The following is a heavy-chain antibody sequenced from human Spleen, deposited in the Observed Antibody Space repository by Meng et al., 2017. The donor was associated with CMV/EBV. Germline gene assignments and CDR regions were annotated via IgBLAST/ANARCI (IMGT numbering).Heavy chain of an antibody. CDR3: ATAYDQLGY. V-gene: IGHV1-69-2*01. CDR1: GYTFSDYK. D-gene: IGHD2-2*01. CDR2: GDPEDGET. Sequence: KISCRVSGYTFSDYKIPWVQQALGKGLEWMGLGDPEDGETTYAEKFLGRITLTADTSTDTAYMELSSLRSEDSAVYYCATAYDQLGYWGQGTLVTVSS. J-gene: IGHJ4*02.